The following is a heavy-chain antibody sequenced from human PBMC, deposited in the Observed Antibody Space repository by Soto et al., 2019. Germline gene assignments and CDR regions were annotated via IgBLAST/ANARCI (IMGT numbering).Heavy chain of an antibody. D-gene: IGHD2-21*01. CDR1: GLIFSNYA. CDR2: ISGSGGST. V-gene: IGHV3-23*01. CDR3: AKDSRAYCGGDCSGYFDN. Sequence: PGGSLRLSCAASGLIFSNYAMSWVRQTPGKGLEWVSTISGSGGSTYYADSVKGRFTISRDNSKNTLYLQMNSQRAEDTAVYYCAKDSRAYCGGDCSGYFDNWCQGTLVNDTS. J-gene: IGHJ4*02.